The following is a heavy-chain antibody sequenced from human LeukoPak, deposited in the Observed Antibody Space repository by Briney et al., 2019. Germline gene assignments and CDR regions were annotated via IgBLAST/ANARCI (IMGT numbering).Heavy chain of an antibody. D-gene: IGHD6-13*01. CDR3: SRWVSQYYFDF. J-gene: IGHJ4*02. V-gene: IGHV3-7*01. CDR2: IHHDESEK. CDR1: GFNLNYYW. Sequence: GGSPRLSCEASGFNLNYYWLGWVRQAPGKGLEWVALIHHDESEKYYVDSVKGRFSISRDNAKSSVYLQMDSLRVDDTATYYCSRWVSQYYFDFWGQGALVSVSS.